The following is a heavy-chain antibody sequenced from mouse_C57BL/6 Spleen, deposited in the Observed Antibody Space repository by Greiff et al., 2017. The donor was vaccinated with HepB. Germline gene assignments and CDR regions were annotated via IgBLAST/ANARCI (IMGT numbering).Heavy chain of an antibody. Sequence: QVQLQQPGAELVKPGASVKLSCEASGYTFTSYWMHWVKQRPGRGLEWIGRIDPNSGGTKYNEKFKSKATLTVDKPSSTAYMQLSSLTSEDSAVYYCASYDYDGDYYAMDYWGQGTSVTVSS. CDR3: ASYDYDGDYYAMDY. J-gene: IGHJ4*01. V-gene: IGHV1-72*01. CDR1: GYTFTSYW. D-gene: IGHD2-4*01. CDR2: IDPNSGGT.